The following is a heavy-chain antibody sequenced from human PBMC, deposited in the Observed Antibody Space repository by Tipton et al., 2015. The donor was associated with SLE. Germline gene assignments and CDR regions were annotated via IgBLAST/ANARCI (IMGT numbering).Heavy chain of an antibody. V-gene: IGHV4-61*09. Sequence: TLSLTCTVSGGSISSSSYYWSWIRQPAGKGLEWIGYIYASGSTNYNPSLKSRVTISVDTSKNQFSLKLSSVTAADTAVYYCARMSSSGHFDYWGQGTLVTVSS. J-gene: IGHJ4*02. CDR2: IYASGST. CDR1: GGSISSSSYY. D-gene: IGHD3-22*01. CDR3: ARMSSSGHFDY.